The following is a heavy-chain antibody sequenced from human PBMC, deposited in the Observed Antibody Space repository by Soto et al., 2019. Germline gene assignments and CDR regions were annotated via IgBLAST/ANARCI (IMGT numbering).Heavy chain of an antibody. CDR3: ARAELSYGMDV. CDR2: ISSSSSYI. J-gene: IGHJ6*02. V-gene: IGHV3-21*01. D-gene: IGHD3-10*01. Sequence: EVQLVESGGGLVKPGGSLRLSYAASGFTFSSYSMNWVRQAPGKGLEWVSSISSSSSYIYYADSVKGRFTISRDNAKNSLYLQMNSLRAEDTAVYYCARAELSYGMDVWGQGTTVTVSS. CDR1: GFTFSSYS.